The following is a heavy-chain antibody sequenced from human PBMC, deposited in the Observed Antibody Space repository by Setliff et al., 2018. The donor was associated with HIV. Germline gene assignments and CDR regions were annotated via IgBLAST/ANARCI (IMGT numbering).Heavy chain of an antibody. CDR1: GYTFTAYY. CDR3: AREFGGGIRQIVAGEFYYMDV. Sequence: ASVKVSCKASGYTFTAYYLHWVRQAPGQGLEWMGRINPNNGDTNYAQKFQGRVTMTRDTSISTAYMELSRLRSDDTAVYYCAREFGGGIRQIVAGEFYYMDVWGKGTTVTVSS. D-gene: IGHD5-12*01. J-gene: IGHJ6*03. V-gene: IGHV1-2*06. CDR2: INPNNGDT.